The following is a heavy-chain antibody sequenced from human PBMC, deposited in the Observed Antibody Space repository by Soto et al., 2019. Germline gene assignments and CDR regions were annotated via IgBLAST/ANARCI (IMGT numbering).Heavy chain of an antibody. J-gene: IGHJ6*02. Sequence: VGSLRLSCAASGFTLSSHAMHWVRQAPGKGLGWVAVISYDGSNKYYADSVKGRFIISRDKSKNALYLQMNSLIAEDMAVYYCARDHPTPFNSCYSYYYYYGMDVWGQGTTVTVSS. CDR1: GFTLSSHA. D-gene: IGHD2-15*01. V-gene: IGHV3-30-3*01. CDR2: ISYDGSNK. CDR3: ARDHPTPFNSCYSYYYYYGMDV.